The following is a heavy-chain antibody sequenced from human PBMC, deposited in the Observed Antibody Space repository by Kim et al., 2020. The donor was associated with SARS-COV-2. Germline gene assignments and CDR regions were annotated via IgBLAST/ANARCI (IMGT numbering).Heavy chain of an antibody. Sequence: SETLSLTCTVSGVSVSSCCYYWGWMRQSPGKGLEWIGSVYNSGATYYTPSLRSRVTMSLDTSKNQFSLNLSSVTAADTAVYYAFYYDSSGYYYEDYWGQGTLVTVSS. CDR1: GVSVSSCCYY. J-gene: IGHJ4*02. CDR2: VYNSGAT. D-gene: IGHD3-22*01. V-gene: IGHV4-39*07. CDR3: FYYDSSGYYYEDY.